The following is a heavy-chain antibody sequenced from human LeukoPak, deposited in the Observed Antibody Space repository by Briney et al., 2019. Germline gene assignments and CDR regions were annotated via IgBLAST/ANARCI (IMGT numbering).Heavy chain of an antibody. D-gene: IGHD4-17*01. V-gene: IGHV1-69*01. J-gene: IGHJ4*02. CDR3: ATDYGEYFDY. Sequence: SVKVSCKASGGTFSSYAINWVRQAPGQGLEWMGGIIPIFGTANYAQKFQGRVTITADESTSSAYMEVSSLRSEDTAVYYCATDYGEYFDYWGQGTLVTVSS. CDR1: GGTFSSYA. CDR2: IIPIFGTA.